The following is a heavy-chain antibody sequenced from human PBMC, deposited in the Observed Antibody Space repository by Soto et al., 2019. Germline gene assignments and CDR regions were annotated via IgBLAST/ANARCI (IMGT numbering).Heavy chain of an antibody. CDR1: GFSFKTYG. V-gene: IGHV3-23*01. CDR2: IGLSNSDT. D-gene: IGHD2-21*01. J-gene: IGHJ4*02. CDR3: VKGGAYCYNDCTRSY. Sequence: EVQLLESGGGLVQPGGSLRLSCADSGFSFKTYGMTWVRQAPGKGLEGVAHIGLSNSDTYYAVSVKGRFTISRDNSKNMVYLQMNSLRDADTAVYYCVKGGAYCYNDCTRSYWGRGTLVTVSS.